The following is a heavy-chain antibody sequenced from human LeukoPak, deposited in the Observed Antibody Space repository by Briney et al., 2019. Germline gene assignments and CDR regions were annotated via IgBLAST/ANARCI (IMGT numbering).Heavy chain of an antibody. Sequence: GGSLRLSCAASGFTFSSFAMSWVRQAPGKGLEWVSAISGSGGSTYYADSVKGRFTISRDTSKNTLYLQMNSLRAEDTAVYYCAKDESAGAGTLLAYWGQGTLVTVSS. CDR2: ISGSGGST. D-gene: IGHD6-13*01. CDR1: GFTFSSFA. CDR3: AKDESAGAGTLLAY. V-gene: IGHV3-23*01. J-gene: IGHJ4*02.